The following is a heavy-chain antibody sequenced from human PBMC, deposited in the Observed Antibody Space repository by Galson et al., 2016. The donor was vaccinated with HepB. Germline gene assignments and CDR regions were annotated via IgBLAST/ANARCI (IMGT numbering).Heavy chain of an antibody. J-gene: IGHJ4*02. CDR3: ARGLYSSEWYGQNFYFDH. Sequence: ETLSLTCSVSGDSISFYYWSWIRQSPGKGLEWIGYIYYSRNTDYNPSLKSRVTISDDTSKNQFSLKLSSVTAADTAVYYCARGLYSSEWYGQNFYFDHWGQGILVTVSS. CDR2: IYYSRNT. D-gene: IGHD6-19*01. CDR1: GDSISFYY. V-gene: IGHV4-59*01.